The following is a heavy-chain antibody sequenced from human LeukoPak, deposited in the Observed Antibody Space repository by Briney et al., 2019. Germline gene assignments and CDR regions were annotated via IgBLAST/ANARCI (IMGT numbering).Heavy chain of an antibody. CDR3: ARDLRLGELSYFDY. Sequence: PSETLSLTCTVSGGSISSGGYYWSWIRQHPGKGLEWIGYIYYSGSTYYNPSLKSRVPISVDTSKNRFSLKLSSVTAADTAVYYCARDLRLGELSYFDYWGQGTLVTVSS. D-gene: IGHD3-10*01. CDR1: GGSISSGGYY. CDR2: IYYSGST. V-gene: IGHV4-31*03. J-gene: IGHJ4*02.